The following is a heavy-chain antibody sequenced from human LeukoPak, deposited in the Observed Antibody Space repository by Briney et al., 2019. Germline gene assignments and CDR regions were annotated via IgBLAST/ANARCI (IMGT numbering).Heavy chain of an antibody. CDR3: ARPGSSSWHGWFDP. Sequence: GESLKISCKASGYSFTSYWIGCVSQMPGKGLEWMGIIYPGDSDTSYSPSFQGHVTISADKSISTAYLQSSSLKASDTAMYYCARPGSSSWHGWFDPWGQGTLVTVSS. J-gene: IGHJ5*02. CDR1: GYSFTSYW. D-gene: IGHD6-13*01. V-gene: IGHV5-51*01. CDR2: IYPGDSDT.